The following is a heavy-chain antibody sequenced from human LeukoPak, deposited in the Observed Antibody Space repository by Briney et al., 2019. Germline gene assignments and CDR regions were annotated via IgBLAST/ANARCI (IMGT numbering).Heavy chain of an antibody. CDR1: GYTFTGYY. CDR2: INPNSGGT. Sequence: GASVKVSCKASGYTFTGYYMHWVRQAPGQGLEWMGWINPNSGGTNYAQKFQGRVTMTRDMSTSTVYMELSSLRSEDTAVYYCASSLGYCSSTSCYGHDWFDPWGQGTLVTVSS. D-gene: IGHD2-2*01. V-gene: IGHV1-2*02. J-gene: IGHJ5*02. CDR3: ASSLGYCSSTSCYGHDWFDP.